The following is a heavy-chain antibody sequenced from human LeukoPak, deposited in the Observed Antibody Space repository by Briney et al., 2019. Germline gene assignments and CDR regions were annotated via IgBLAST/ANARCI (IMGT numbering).Heavy chain of an antibody. CDR1: GFTFSSYS. D-gene: IGHD3-22*01. Sequence: GGSLRLSCAASGFTFSSYSVNWVRQAPGKGLEWVSSISSSSSYIYYADSVKGRFTISRDNAKNSLYLQMNSLRAEDTAVYYCTRDWDYDSSGYYRDYWGQGTLVTVSS. J-gene: IGHJ4*02. CDR2: ISSSSSYI. CDR3: TRDWDYDSSGYYRDY. V-gene: IGHV3-21*04.